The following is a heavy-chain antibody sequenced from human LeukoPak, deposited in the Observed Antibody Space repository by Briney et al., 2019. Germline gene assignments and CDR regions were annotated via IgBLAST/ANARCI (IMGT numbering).Heavy chain of an antibody. Sequence: ASVKVSCKASGYTFTGYYMHWVRQAPGQGLEWMGWINPNNGGTNYAQKFQGRVTMTRDTSISIVYMELSRLRSDDTAVYYCARGGPSRGTGFYYFDYWGQGTLITASS. D-gene: IGHD6-19*01. CDR2: INPNNGGT. V-gene: IGHV1-2*02. CDR3: ARGGPSRGTGFYYFDY. J-gene: IGHJ4*02. CDR1: GYTFTGYY.